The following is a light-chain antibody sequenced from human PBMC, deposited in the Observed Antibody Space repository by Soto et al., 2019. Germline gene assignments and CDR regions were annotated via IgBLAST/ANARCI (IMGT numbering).Light chain of an antibody. CDR1: QSVSSSY. V-gene: IGKV3-20*01. CDR3: QQYGRSWWT. J-gene: IGKJ1*01. CDR2: GAS. Sequence: EIVLTQSPGTLSLSPGERATLSCRTSQSVSSSYLAWYQQKPGQAPRLLIYGASSRATGIPDRFSGSGSGTEFTLNISRLVPEDLAVYYCQQYGRSWWTLGQGTNVEIK.